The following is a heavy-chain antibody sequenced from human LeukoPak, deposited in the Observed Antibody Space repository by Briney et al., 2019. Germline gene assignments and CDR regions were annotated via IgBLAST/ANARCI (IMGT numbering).Heavy chain of an antibody. CDR2: IKQDGSEK. D-gene: IGHD2-15*01. CDR1: GFTFSDYY. J-gene: IGHJ4*02. Sequence: PGGSLRLSCAASGFTFSDYYMSWIRQAPGKGLEWVANIKQDGSEKYYVDSVKGRFTISRDNAKNSLYLQMNSLRAEDTAVYYCARRYCSGGSCYIDYWGQGTLVTVSS. CDR3: ARRYCSGGSCYIDY. V-gene: IGHV3-7*01.